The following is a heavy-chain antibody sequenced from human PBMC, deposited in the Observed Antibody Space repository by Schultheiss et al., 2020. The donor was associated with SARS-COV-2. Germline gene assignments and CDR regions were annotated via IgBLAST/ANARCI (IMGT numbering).Heavy chain of an antibody. CDR2: ISHSGSFL. CDR1: GFTFSSYS. CDR3: ASQDIGGNSVGDY. D-gene: IGHD4-23*01. V-gene: IGHV3-21*01. Sequence: GGSLRLSCAASGFTFSSYSMNWVRQAPGKGLEWVSSISHSGSFLYYADSVRGRFTISRDNAKNTLYLEMNNLRAEDTATYYCASQDIGGNSVGDYWGQGTLVTVSS. J-gene: IGHJ4*02.